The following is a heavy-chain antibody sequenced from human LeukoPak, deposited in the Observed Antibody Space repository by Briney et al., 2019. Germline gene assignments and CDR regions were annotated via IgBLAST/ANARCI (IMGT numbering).Heavy chain of an antibody. D-gene: IGHD1-26*01. J-gene: IGHJ4*02. CDR2: ISYDGTNK. CDR3: ARDSRYIGSYELDY. CDR1: GFTFSSYA. V-gene: IGHV3-30*04. Sequence: GGSLRLSCAASGFTFSSYAMHWVRQAPGKGLEWVAVISYDGTNKYYADSVKGRFTISRDNAKNTLYLQMNSLRAQDTAAYYYARDSRYIGSYELDYWGQGTLVTVSS.